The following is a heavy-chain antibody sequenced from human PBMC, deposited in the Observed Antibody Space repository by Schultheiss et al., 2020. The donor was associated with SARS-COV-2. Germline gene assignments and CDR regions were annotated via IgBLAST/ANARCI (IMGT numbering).Heavy chain of an antibody. V-gene: IGHV4-39*07. Sequence: SETLSLTCTVSGGSISSGSYYWSWIRQPPGKGLEWIGEINHSGSTNYNPSLKSRVTISVDTSKNQFSLKLSSVTAADTAVYYCARDFGIAAAGTDYYYGMDVWGQGTTVTVSS. J-gene: IGHJ6*02. CDR1: GGSISSGSYY. D-gene: IGHD6-13*01. CDR2: INHSGST. CDR3: ARDFGIAAAGTDYYYGMDV.